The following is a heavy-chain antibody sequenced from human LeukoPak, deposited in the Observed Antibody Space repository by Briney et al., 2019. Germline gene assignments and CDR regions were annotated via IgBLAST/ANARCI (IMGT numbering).Heavy chain of an antibody. V-gene: IGHV3-23*01. Sequence: GGSLRLSCAASEFTFSIYAMSWVRQAPGRGLEWVASITSTGESTWYAGSVKGRFTISRDNSKYTVYLQMNSLRAEDTATYYCAKDRPNYFGTNGHYYRRDGDFWGQGTLVTVSS. CDR1: EFTFSIYA. J-gene: IGHJ4*02. D-gene: IGHD3-22*01. CDR3: AKDRPNYFGTNGHYYRRDGDF. CDR2: ITSTGEST.